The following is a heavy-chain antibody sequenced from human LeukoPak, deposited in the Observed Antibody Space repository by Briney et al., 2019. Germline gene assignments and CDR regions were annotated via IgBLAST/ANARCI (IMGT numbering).Heavy chain of an antibody. CDR1: GGTFSSYA. J-gene: IGHJ4*02. V-gene: IGHV1-69*01. D-gene: IGHD6-13*01. CDR2: ITPIFGTA. CDR3: ASSRLYSSSWYYFDY. Sequence: GASVKVSCKASGGTFSSYAISWVRQAPGQGLEWMGGITPIFGTANYAQKFQGRVTITADESTSTAYMELSSLRSEDTAVYYCASSRLYSSSWYYFDYWGQGTLVTVSS.